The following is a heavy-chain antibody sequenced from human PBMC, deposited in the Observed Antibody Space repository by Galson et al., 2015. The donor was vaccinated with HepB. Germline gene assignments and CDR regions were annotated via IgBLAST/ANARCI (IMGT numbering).Heavy chain of an antibody. D-gene: IGHD3-10*01. CDR2: IKQDGSEK. Sequence: SLRLSCAASGFTFSSYWMSWVRQAPGKGLEWVANIKQDGSEKYYVDSVKGRFTISRDNAKNSLYLQMNSLRAEDTAVYYCARERRAFGEFPHPGFDYWGQGTLVTVSS. J-gene: IGHJ4*02. V-gene: IGHV3-7*03. CDR3: ARERRAFGEFPHPGFDY. CDR1: GFTFSSYW.